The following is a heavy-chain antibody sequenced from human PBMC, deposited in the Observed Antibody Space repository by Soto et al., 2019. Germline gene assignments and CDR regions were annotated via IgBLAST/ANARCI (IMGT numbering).Heavy chain of an antibody. V-gene: IGHV3-23*01. CDR3: AKVPPLYYDCWSGPFDY. CDR1: GFTFSSYA. D-gene: IGHD3-3*01. J-gene: IGHJ4*02. Sequence: GWSLRLSCAASGFTFSSYAMSWVRQAPGKGLEWVSAISGSGGSTYYADSVKGRFTISRDNSKNTLYLQMNSLRAEDTAVYYCAKVPPLYYDCWSGPFDYWGQGTMGTVSS. CDR2: ISGSGGST.